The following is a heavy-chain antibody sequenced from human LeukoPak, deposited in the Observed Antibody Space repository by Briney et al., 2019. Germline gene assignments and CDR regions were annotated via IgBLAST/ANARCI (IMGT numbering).Heavy chain of an antibody. CDR2: VSGSGWTT. V-gene: IGHV3-23*01. CDR3: AKELRGKSSGYYIRGDFFDD. Sequence: PGGSLRLSCAASGFTFSSYAMSWVRQAPGKGLEWVSTVSGSGWTTYYRDSVKGRFTVSRDNSKNSIYLQMNSLRAEDTGIYYCAKELRGKSSGYYIRGDFFDDWGQGTLVTVSS. CDR1: GFTFSSYA. D-gene: IGHD3-22*01. J-gene: IGHJ4*02.